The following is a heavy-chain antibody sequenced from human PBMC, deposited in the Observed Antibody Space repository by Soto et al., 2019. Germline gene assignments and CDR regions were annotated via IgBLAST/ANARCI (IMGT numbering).Heavy chain of an antibody. CDR1: GGSISSGDYY. CDR2: IYYSGST. V-gene: IGHV4-30-4*01. Sequence: QVQLQESGPGLVKPSQTLSLTCTVSGGSISSGDYYWSWIRQPPGKGLEWIGYIYYSGSTYYNPSLKSRVTISVDTSKNQFSLKLSSVTAADTAVYYCARGGSITMVRGVIPGFDYCGQGTLVTVSS. CDR3: ARGGSITMVRGVIPGFDY. J-gene: IGHJ4*02. D-gene: IGHD3-10*01.